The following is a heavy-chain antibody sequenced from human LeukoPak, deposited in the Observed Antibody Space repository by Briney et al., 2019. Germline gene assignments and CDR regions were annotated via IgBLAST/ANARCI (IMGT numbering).Heavy chain of an antibody. D-gene: IGHD3-22*01. J-gene: IGHJ4*02. CDR3: ARLDSNGPNDY. Sequence: SETLSLTRTVSGGSISSSSYYWGWIRQPPGKGLEWIGNIYYSGSTYYNPSLKSRVTISVDTSKNQFSLKLSSVTAADTAVYYCARLDSNGPNDYWGQGTLVIVSS. V-gene: IGHV4-39*01. CDR1: GGSISSSSYY. CDR2: IYYSGST.